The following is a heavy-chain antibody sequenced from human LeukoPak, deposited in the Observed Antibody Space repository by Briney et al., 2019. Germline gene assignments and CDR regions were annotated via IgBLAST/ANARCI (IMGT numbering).Heavy chain of an antibody. CDR2: IYTSGST. V-gene: IGHV4-61*02. D-gene: IGHD3-22*01. CDR1: GGSISSGSYY. J-gene: IGHJ3*02. Sequence: KSSQTLSLTCTVSGGSISSGSYYWSWIRQPAGKGLEWIGRIYTSGSTNYNPSLKSRVTISVDTSKNQFSLKLSSVTAADTAVYYRARRIVVLDAFDIWGQGTMVTVSS. CDR3: ARRIVVLDAFDI.